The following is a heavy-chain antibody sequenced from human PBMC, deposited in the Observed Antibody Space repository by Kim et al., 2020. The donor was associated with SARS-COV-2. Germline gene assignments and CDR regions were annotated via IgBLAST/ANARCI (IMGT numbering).Heavy chain of an antibody. J-gene: IGHJ3*02. CDR3: VRDWAYAFDI. V-gene: IGHV3-48*02. CDR2: VTLGGVDT. Sequence: GGSLRLSCAASGFSFTSYTLNWIRQAPGKGLEWVSYVTLGGVDTSYADSVMGRFTMSRDNAKSSVYLQMNSLKEEDTAVYYCVRDWAYAFDIWGQGTMVTVSS. CDR1: GFSFTSYT. D-gene: IGHD3-16*01.